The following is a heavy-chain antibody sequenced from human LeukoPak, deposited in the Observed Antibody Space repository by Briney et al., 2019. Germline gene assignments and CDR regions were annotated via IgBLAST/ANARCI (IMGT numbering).Heavy chain of an antibody. CDR2: ISSSGSTI. V-gene: IGHV3-11*01. Sequence: GGPLRLSCAASGFTFSDYYRRWIRQAPGKGLEWISYISSSGSTIYYADSVKGRFTISRDNAKNSLDLQMNSLRAEDTDVYYCARLYSSGWPLECMDVWGQGTTVTVSS. CDR1: GFTFSDYY. D-gene: IGHD6-19*01. CDR3: ARLYSSGWPLECMDV. J-gene: IGHJ6*02.